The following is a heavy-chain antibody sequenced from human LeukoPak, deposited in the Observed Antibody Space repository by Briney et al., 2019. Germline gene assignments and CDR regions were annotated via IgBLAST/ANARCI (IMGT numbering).Heavy chain of an antibody. CDR3: ARDATYCTNGVCYTRFDY. J-gene: IGHJ4*02. CDR1: GFTFTSHW. D-gene: IGHD2-8*01. V-gene: IGHV3-7*01. Sequence: PGGSLRLSCAASGFTFTSHWMRWVRQAPGKGLEWVARMNLDGSEKYYVDSVKGRFTISRDNAKTSLYLEMNSLRAEDTAVYYCARDATYCTNGVCYTRFDYWGQGTLVTVSS. CDR2: MNLDGSEK.